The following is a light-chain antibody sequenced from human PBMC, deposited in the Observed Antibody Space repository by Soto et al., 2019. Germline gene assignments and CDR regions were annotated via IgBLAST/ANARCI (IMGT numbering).Light chain of an antibody. CDR3: QYYGTSTGT. V-gene: IGKV3-20*01. CDR1: QSVSSSH. CDR2: GDS. Sequence: EIVLTQSPDTLSLSPGETATLSCRASQSVSSSHLAWYQQKVGQATRLLIYGDSRRATGIPDMFSGSGSGTDFTLTISSLHPEDFAVYYCQYYGTSTGTFGQGTKVDIK. J-gene: IGKJ1*01.